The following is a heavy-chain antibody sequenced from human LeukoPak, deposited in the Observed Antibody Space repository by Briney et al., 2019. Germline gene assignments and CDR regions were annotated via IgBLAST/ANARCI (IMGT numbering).Heavy chain of an antibody. D-gene: IGHD1-1*01. J-gene: IGHJ4*02. CDR3: ARGATGDRLGY. CDR2: ISGSGGST. Sequence: GGSLRLSCAASGFTFSSYAMSWVRQAPGKGLEWVSAISGSGGSTYYADSVKGRFTISRDNSKNSLYLQMNSLRVEDTAVYYCARGATGDRLGYWGQGTQDTVSS. V-gene: IGHV3-23*01. CDR1: GFTFSSYA.